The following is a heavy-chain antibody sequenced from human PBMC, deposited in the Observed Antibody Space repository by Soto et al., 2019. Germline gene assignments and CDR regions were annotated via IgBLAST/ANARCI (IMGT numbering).Heavy chain of an antibody. CDR3: AKGADCDWLLYYYYYLMDV. CDR1: GFTFSSYA. V-gene: IGHV3-23*01. CDR2: ISGSGGST. D-gene: IGHD3-9*01. Sequence: PGGSLRLSCAASGFTFSSYAMSWVRQAPGKGLEWVSAISGSGGSTYYADSVKGRFTISRDNSKNTLYLQMNSLRAEDTAVYYCAKGADCDWLLYYYYYLMDVWGQGTTVPVSS. J-gene: IGHJ6*02.